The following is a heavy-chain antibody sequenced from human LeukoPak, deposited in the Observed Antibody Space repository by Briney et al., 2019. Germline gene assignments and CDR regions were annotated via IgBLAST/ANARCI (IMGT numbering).Heavy chain of an antibody. CDR1: GGTFSSYA. D-gene: IGHD3-3*01. CDR2: ITPIFGTA. CDR3: ARGEGYDFWSGYYMLDY. J-gene: IGHJ4*02. Sequence: SVKVSCKASGGTFSSYAISWVRQAPGQGLEWMGGITPIFGTANYAQKFQGRVTITADESTSTAYMELSSLRSEDTAVYYCARGEGYDFWSGYYMLDYWGQGTLVTVSS. V-gene: IGHV1-69*13.